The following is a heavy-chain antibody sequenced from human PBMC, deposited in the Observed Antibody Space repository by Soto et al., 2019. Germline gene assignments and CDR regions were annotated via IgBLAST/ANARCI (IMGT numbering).Heavy chain of an antibody. V-gene: IGHV4-59*01. Sequence: SETLSLTCTVSGGSIRSYYWSWIRQPPGKGLEWIGYIYYSGSTNYNPSLKSRVTISVDTSKNQFSLKLSSVTAADTAVYYCARESIAVAGMFDFGARQYYFDYWGQGTLVTVSS. J-gene: IGHJ4*02. CDR3: ARESIAVAGMFDFGARQYYFDY. D-gene: IGHD6-19*01. CDR1: GGSIRSYY. CDR2: IYYSGST.